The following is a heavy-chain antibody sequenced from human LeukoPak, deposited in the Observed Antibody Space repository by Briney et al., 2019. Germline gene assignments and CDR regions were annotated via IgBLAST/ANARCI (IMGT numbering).Heavy chain of an antibody. D-gene: IGHD4-11*01. Sequence: PGGSLRLSCAASGFTVSSNYMSWVRQAPGKGLEWVSVIYSGGSTYYADSVKGRFTISRDSSENTLYLQMNSLRAEDTAVYYCARDTPSDSIPPYYYYGMDVWGQGTTVTVSS. CDR3: ARDTPSDSIPPYYYYGMDV. CDR2: IYSGGST. CDR1: GFTVSSNY. V-gene: IGHV3-53*01. J-gene: IGHJ6*02.